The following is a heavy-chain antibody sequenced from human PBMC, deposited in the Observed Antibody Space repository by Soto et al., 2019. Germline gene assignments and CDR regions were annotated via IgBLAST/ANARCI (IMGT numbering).Heavy chain of an antibody. V-gene: IGHV3-7*04. CDR2: IKQDGSEE. D-gene: IGHD3-10*01. J-gene: IGHJ4*02. Sequence: EVQLVESGGGLVQPGGSLRLSCAASGFTFSTYWMSWFRQAPGKGLEWVANIKQDGSEEYYVDSVKGRFTISRDNAKNSVYLQRNSLRGEDTAVYYCARTHGAYYAWDYWGQGTLVTVSS. CDR1: GFTFSTYW. CDR3: ARTHGAYYAWDY.